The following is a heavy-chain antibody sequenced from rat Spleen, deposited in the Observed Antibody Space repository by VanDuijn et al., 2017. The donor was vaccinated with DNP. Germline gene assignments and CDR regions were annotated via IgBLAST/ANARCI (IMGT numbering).Heavy chain of an antibody. Sequence: QVQLQQSGAELAKPGSSVKISCKASGYTFTSYYISWIKQTTGQGLEYVGYIHTGSGVTNYNERFKGRATLTLDKSSSTAFMQLSSLTPDDSAVYYCARWGTFYWYFDFWGPGTMVTVSS. V-gene: IGHV1-43*01. D-gene: IGHD3-2*01. CDR3: ARWGTFYWYFDF. CDR2: IHTGSGVT. CDR1: GYTFTSYY. J-gene: IGHJ1*01.